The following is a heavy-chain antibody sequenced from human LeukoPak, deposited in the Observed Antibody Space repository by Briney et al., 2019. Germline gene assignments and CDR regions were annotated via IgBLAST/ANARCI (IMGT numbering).Heavy chain of an antibody. CDR3: ARDLNRGSYWSFDY. V-gene: IGHV3-21*01. CDR1: GXTFSSYS. CDR2: TSSTSSYI. D-gene: IGHD1-26*01. Sequence: KSGGSPRLSCAASGXTFSSYSMNWVRQAPGKGLEWASSTSSTSSYIYYADSVKGRFTISRDNAKSSLYLQMNSLRADDTAVYYCARDLNRGSYWSFDYWGQGTLVTVSS. J-gene: IGHJ4*02.